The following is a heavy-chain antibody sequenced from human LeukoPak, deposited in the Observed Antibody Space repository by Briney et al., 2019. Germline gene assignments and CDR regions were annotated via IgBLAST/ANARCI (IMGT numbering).Heavy chain of an antibody. D-gene: IGHD5-12*01. J-gene: IGHJ4*02. CDR3: ARDRNSGYALHDFDY. CDR2: INPNSGGT. V-gene: IGHV1-2*02. CDR1: GYTFTGYY. Sequence: ASVKVSCKASGYTFTGYYMHWVRQAPGQGLEWMGWINPNSGGTNYAQKFQGRVTMTRDTSISTAYMELSRLRSDDTAVYYCARDRNSGYALHDFDYWGQGALVTVSS.